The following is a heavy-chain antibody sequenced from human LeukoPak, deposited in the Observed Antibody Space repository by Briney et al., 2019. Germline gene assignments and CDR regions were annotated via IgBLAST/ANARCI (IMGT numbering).Heavy chain of an antibody. V-gene: IGHV4-39*07. J-gene: IGHJ4*02. CDR1: GGSIRSSSYN. D-gene: IGHD5-12*01. CDR3: ARGPSTSGYDLDY. Sequence: SETLSLTCTVSGGSIRSSSYNWGWIRQPPGKGLEWIGSMHYTGTTLYNPSLRSRVTISVDTSKNQFSLKLSSVTAADTAVYYCARGPSTSGYDLDYWGQGTLVTVSS. CDR2: MHYTGTT.